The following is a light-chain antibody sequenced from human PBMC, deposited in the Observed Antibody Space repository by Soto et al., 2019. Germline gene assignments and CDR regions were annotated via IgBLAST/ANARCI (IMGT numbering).Light chain of an antibody. CDR2: GAS. Sequence: EIVLTQSPGTLSLSPGERATLSCRASQSVSSTYLAWYQQKPGQAPRLLISGASSRATDFPDRFSGSGSGTDFTLTINRLEPEDYAVYYYHLYGTSHTFGGGTKLEMK. CDR1: QSVSSTY. J-gene: IGKJ4*01. CDR3: HLYGTSHT. V-gene: IGKV3-20*01.